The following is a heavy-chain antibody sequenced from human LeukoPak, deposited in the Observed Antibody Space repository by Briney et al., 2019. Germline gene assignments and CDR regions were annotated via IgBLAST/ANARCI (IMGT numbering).Heavy chain of an antibody. CDR2: IIPIFGTA. J-gene: IGHJ4*02. D-gene: IGHD3-22*01. CDR1: GGTFSSYA. Sequence: SVKVSCKASGGTFSSYAISWVRQAPGQELEWMGGIIPIFGTANYAQKFQGRVTITADESTSTAYMELSSLRSEDTAVYYCARTNYYDSSGYYRGVGDYWGQGTLVTVSS. CDR3: ARTNYYDSSGYYRGVGDY. V-gene: IGHV1-69*13.